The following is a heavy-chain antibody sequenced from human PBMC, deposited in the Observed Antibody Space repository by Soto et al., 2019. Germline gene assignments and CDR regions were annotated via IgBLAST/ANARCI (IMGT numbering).Heavy chain of an antibody. CDR2: ISYDGSNK. CDR3: NAAVPAANLKYYSYGMDV. V-gene: IGHV3-30-3*01. D-gene: IGHD2-2*01. J-gene: IGHJ6*02. CDR1: GFTFSSYA. Sequence: GGSLRLSCAASGFTFSSYAMHWVRQAPGKGLEWVAVISYDGSNKYYADSVKGRFTISRDNSKNTLYLQMNSLRAEDTAVYYCNAAVPAANLKYYSYGMDVWGQGTTVTVSS.